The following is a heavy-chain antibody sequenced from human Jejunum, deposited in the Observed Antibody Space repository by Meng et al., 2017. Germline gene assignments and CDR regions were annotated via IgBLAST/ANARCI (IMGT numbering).Heavy chain of an antibody. D-gene: IGHD3-10*01. CDR3: ASAGSSGWNWYFGL. V-gene: IGHV4-59*07. Sequence: LEAPAPGLVKASDTLSLTCTFSGGSLSGTYWSWIRQPPGKGLGWIGHIFYSGNTNYNPALKSRVTISVDTSENRFSLQLHSVTAADTAVYYCASAGSSGWNWYFGLWGRGTLVTVSS. CDR2: IFYSGNT. CDR1: GGSLSGTY. J-gene: IGHJ2*01.